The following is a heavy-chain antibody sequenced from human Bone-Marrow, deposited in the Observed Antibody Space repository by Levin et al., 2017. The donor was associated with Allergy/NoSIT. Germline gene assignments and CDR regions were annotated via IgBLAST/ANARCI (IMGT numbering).Heavy chain of an antibody. CDR2: ISWNSGSI. V-gene: IGHV3-9*01. CDR3: AKDRGTGWYQDWYYFDSMDL. D-gene: IGHD6-19*01. J-gene: IGHJ6*03. Sequence: TGGSLRLSCVVSGFSLDDYAMHWVRQTPGKGLEWVSGISWNSGSIGYADSVRGRFSISRDNAKNSLYLQMDSLRPEDSALYYCAKDRGTGWYQDWYYFDSMDLWGQGTTVTVSS. CDR1: GFSLDDYA.